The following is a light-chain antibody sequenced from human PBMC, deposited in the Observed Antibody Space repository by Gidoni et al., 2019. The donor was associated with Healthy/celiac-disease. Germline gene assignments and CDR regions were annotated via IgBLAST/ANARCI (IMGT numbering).Light chain of an antibody. CDR1: QSVSSSY. CDR3: QQYGSSPYVT. Sequence: EIVLTQSPGTLSLSPGERATLSCRASQSVSSSYLAWYQQKPGQAPRLLIYGASSRATGIPDRFSGSGSGTDFTLTISRLEPEDFAVYYCQQYGSSPYVTFXQXTKVEIK. CDR2: GAS. V-gene: IGKV3-20*01. J-gene: IGKJ1*01.